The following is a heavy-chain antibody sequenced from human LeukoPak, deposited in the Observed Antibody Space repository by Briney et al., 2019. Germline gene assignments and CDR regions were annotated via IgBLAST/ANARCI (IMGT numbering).Heavy chain of an antibody. D-gene: IGHD3-9*01. V-gene: IGHV4-59*01. Sequence: SETLSLTCTVSGGSISSYYWSWIRQPPGKGLEWIGYIYYSGSTNYNPSLKSRVTISVDTSKSQFSLKLSSVTAADTAVYYCARSPYYDILTGYPDAFDIWGQGTMVTVSS. CDR1: GGSISSYY. CDR3: ARSPYYDILTGYPDAFDI. CDR2: IYYSGST. J-gene: IGHJ3*02.